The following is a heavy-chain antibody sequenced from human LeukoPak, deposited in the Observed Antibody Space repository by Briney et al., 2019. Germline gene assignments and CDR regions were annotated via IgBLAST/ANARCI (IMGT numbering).Heavy chain of an antibody. D-gene: IGHD5-24*01. CDR1: GDSIRSSGNF. Sequence: SETLSLTCTVSGDSIRSSGNFWGWVRQPPGRGLEWIASTYYSRNTYKNPSLKSRVTISVDTSKNQFSLKLSSVTAADTAVYYCARHEEEDGYNAKTFDYWGQGTLVTVSS. CDR3: ARHEEEDGYNAKTFDY. V-gene: IGHV4-39*01. J-gene: IGHJ4*02. CDR2: TYYSRNT.